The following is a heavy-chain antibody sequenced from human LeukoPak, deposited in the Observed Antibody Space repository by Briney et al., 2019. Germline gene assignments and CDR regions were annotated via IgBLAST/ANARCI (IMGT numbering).Heavy chain of an antibody. Sequence: GGSLRVPCAASGFTFSSYWMHWVRQAPGKGLVWVSRVATDGTGPSYADSVKDRFTISRDNAKNTLYLQMNSLSVEDTAVYYCARDVGPYGVNPGGSWGQGPLVTVSS. V-gene: IGHV3-74*01. CDR2: VATDGTGP. D-gene: IGHD3-10*01. J-gene: IGHJ5*02. CDR3: ARDVGPYGVNPGGS. CDR1: GFTFSSYW.